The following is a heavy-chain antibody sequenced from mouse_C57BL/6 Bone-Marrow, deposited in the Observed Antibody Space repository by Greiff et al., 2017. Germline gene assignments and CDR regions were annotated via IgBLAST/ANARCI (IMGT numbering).Heavy chain of an antibody. CDR3: AREWGNYAWFAY. Sequence: EVKLMESGGGLVKPGGSLKLSCAASGFTFSSYAMSWVRQTPEKRLEWVATISDGGSYTYYPDNVKGRFTISRDNAKNNLYLQMSHLKSEDTAMYYCAREWGNYAWFAYWGQGTLVTVSA. J-gene: IGHJ3*01. CDR2: ISDGGSYT. CDR1: GFTFSSYA. V-gene: IGHV5-4*01. D-gene: IGHD2-1*01.